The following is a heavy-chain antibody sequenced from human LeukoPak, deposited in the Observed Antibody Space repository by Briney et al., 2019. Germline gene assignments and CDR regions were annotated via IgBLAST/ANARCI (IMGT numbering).Heavy chain of an antibody. V-gene: IGHV4-39*07. CDR2: IYYTGNT. CDR1: GGPITSSTYY. D-gene: IGHD3-10*01. J-gene: IGHJ4*02. Sequence: PSETLSLTCTVSGGPITSSTYYWGWIRQPPGKGLEWIGTIYYTGNTYYNPSLTSRVTISLDTSRNRFSLKLNSVTAADTAMYYCARIRAGRSFDYWGQGTLVTVSS. CDR3: ARIRAGRSFDY.